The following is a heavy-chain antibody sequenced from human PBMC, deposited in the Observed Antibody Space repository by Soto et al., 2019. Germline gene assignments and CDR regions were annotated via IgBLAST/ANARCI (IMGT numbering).Heavy chain of an antibody. D-gene: IGHD6-13*01. Sequence: PSETLSLTCTVSGGSISNYYWTWIRQPAGKGLEWIGRIYTSGSTNYNPSLKSRVTMSVDTSKNQFSLKLSSVTAADTALYYCARQTTYSSSWYQYWGHGTLVTVSS. CDR3: ARQTTYSSSWYQY. J-gene: IGHJ4*01. V-gene: IGHV4-4*07. CDR2: IYTSGST. CDR1: GGSISNYY.